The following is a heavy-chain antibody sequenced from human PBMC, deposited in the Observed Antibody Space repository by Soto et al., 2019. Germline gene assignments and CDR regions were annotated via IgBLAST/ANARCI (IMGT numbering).Heavy chain of an antibody. CDR3: ARESPYYECSDSDFDD. J-gene: IGHJ4*02. D-gene: IGHD3-16*01. Sequence: PSQTLSLTGAISVDSVSGNSAAWNWIRQSPSRGLEWLGRTYYRSKWYNDYAVSVKSRITVTPDTYKNQFSLHLNSVTPEDTAVYYCARESPYYECSDSDFDDWGQGAPVTVSS. V-gene: IGHV6-1*01. CDR2: TYYRSKWYN. CDR1: VDSVSGNSAA.